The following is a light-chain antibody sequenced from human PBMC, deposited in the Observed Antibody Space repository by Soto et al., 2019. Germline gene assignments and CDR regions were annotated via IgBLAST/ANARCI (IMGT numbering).Light chain of an antibody. CDR1: QSVSSSY. V-gene: IGKV3-20*01. CDR3: QESHSFLWGT. J-gene: IGKJ1*01. CDR2: GAS. Sequence: IVLTQSPGTLSLSPGERATLSCRASQSVSSSYLAWYQQKPGKAPRVLIYGASSLHSGVPSRFSGGGSGTDFTLTISSLQPEDFATYYCQESHSFLWGTFGPGTKVEIK.